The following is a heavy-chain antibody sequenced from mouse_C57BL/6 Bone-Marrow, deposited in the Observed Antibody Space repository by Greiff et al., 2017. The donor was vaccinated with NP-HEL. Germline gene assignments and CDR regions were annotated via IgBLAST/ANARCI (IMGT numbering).Heavy chain of an antibody. CDR2: IRNKANNHAT. J-gene: IGHJ4*01. D-gene: IGHD2-4*01. CDR1: GFTFSDAW. Sequence: EVKVEESGGGLVQPGGSMKLSCAASGFTFSDAWMDWVRQSPEKGLEWVAEIRNKANNHATYYAESVKGRFTISRDDSKSSVYLQMNSLRAEDTGIYYCTRIGHYDYFLYAMDYWGQGTSVTVSS. V-gene: IGHV6-6*01. CDR3: TRIGHYDYFLYAMDY.